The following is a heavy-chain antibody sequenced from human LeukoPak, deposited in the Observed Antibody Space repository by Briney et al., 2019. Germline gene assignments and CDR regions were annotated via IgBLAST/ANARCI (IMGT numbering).Heavy chain of an antibody. J-gene: IGHJ4*02. Sequence: QPGGSLRLSCAASGFTFSSYEMNWVRQAPGKGLEWVSYISSSGSTIYYPDSVKGRFTISRDNAKNSLYLHMNSLRAEDTAVYYCARTVGATDSLDYWGQGTLVTVSS. CDR2: ISSSGSTI. V-gene: IGHV3-48*03. CDR3: ARTVGATDSLDY. CDR1: GFTFSSYE. D-gene: IGHD1-26*01.